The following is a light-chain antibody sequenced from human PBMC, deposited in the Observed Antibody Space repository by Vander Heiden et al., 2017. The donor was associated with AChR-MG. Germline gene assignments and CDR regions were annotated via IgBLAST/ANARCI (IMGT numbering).Light chain of an antibody. CDR3: RRRSNWPPYT. V-gene: IGKV3-11*01. J-gene: IGKJ2*01. Sequence: DIVLTQSPATLSLSPGDRATLSCRASPSVSIYLAWFPREPGQAPRLPINHASNRATGVPPRFSGSGCGADFSITISSLEPEDFAVYYCRRRSNWPPYTFGQGTKLEIK. CDR1: PSVSIY. CDR2: HAS.